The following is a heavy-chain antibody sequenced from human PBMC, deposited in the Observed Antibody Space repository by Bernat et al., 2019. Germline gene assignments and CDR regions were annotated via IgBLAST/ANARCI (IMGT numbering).Heavy chain of an antibody. D-gene: IGHD3-10*01. CDR1: GYTFTNYY. CDR3: ARDDHYYDSRSSWTYSYYYMDV. Sequence: QVQLVQSGAEVKKPGASVKVSCKASGYTFTNYYMHWVRQAPGQGLEWMGIINPSGGSTNYAQKFQGRVTMTRDTSTSTVYMELSRLRSEDTAMYFCARDDHYYDSRSSWTYSYYYMDVWGKGTTVTVSS. J-gene: IGHJ6*03. CDR2: INPSGGST. V-gene: IGHV1-46*01.